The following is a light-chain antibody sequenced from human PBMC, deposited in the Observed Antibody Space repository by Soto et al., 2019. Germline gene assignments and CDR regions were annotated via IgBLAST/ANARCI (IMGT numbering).Light chain of an antibody. Sequence: QSVLTQPASVSGSPGQSIIISCTGTSSDVGGYNYVSWYQQHPGKAPKLMIYEVSNRPSGVSDRFSGSKSGNTASLTISGLQAEDEADYYCSSYTSSSTWVFGGGTQLTVL. V-gene: IGLV2-14*01. CDR1: SSDVGGYNY. J-gene: IGLJ3*02. CDR2: EVS. CDR3: SSYTSSSTWV.